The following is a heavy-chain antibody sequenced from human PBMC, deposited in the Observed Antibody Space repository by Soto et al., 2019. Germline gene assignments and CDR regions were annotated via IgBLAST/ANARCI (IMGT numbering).Heavy chain of an antibody. CDR2: IKQDGSQK. CDR1: GCNFSSYW. CDR3: ARGDYYDTSGPFSDAFDI. V-gene: IGHV3-7*04. D-gene: IGHD3-22*01. J-gene: IGHJ3*02. Sequence: GGSLRLSCAASGCNFSSYWMSWVRQAPGKGLEWVANIKQDGSQKWYVDSVKGRFTISRDNTKNSLYLQMISLRAADTAVYYCARGDYYDTSGPFSDAFDIWGQGTMVTVSS.